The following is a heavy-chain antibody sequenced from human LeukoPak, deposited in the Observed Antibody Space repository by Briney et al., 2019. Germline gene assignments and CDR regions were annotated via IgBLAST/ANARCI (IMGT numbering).Heavy chain of an antibody. CDR1: GFIIDDHD. Sequence: GGSLRLSCAASGFIIDDHDMNWVRQIPGKGLEWVSRIKYNGDSAAYADSVEGRFTVSRDNAKSSLYLQMNSLRVEDTAVYYCARDNGDYFSAGYYYGMDVWGQGTTVTVSS. J-gene: IGHJ6*02. CDR2: IKYNGDSA. D-gene: IGHD4-17*01. CDR3: ARDNGDYFSAGYYYGMDV. V-gene: IGHV3-20*04.